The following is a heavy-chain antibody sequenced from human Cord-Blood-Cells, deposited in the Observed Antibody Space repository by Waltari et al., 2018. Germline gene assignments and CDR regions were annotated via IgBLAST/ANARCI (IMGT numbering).Heavy chain of an antibody. Sequence: QVQLVQSGAEVKKPGASVKVSCKASGHTFTGYFMHSVRQAPGQGLEWMGWINPNSGGTNYAQKFQGRVTMTRDTSISTAYMELSRLRSDDTAVYYCARLRVASSMFDPWGQGTLVTVSS. D-gene: IGHD3-10*01. V-gene: IGHV1-2*02. CDR2: INPNSGGT. CDR3: ARLRVASSMFDP. J-gene: IGHJ5*02. CDR1: GHTFTGYF.